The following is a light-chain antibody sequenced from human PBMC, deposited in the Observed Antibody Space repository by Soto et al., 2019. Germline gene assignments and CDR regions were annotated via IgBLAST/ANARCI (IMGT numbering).Light chain of an antibody. J-gene: IGLJ3*02. CDR2: GDD. CDR3: AAWDDSLNGPV. CDR1: SSNIGRNP. V-gene: IGLV1-47*02. Sequence: QSVLTQPPSVSGTPGQRVTISCSGSSSNIGRNPVYWYQQLPGTAPKVLIYGDDQRPSGVPDRFSGYRSGASASLAISGLRPEDEADYHCAAWDDSLNGPVFGGGTKLTVL.